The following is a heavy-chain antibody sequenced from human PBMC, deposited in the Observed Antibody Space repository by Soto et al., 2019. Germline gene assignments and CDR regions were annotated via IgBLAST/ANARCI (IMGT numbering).Heavy chain of an antibody. CDR1: GGSISSYY. CDR2: IYYSGST. V-gene: IGHV4-59*01. CDR3: ARVGLTAHDAFDI. J-gene: IGHJ3*02. D-gene: IGHD3-16*01. Sequence: SSETLSLTCTVSGGSISSYYWSWIRQPPGKGLEWIGYIYYSGSTNYNPSLKSRVTISVDTSKNQFSLKLSSVTAADTAVYYCARVGLTAHDAFDIWGQGTMVTVSS.